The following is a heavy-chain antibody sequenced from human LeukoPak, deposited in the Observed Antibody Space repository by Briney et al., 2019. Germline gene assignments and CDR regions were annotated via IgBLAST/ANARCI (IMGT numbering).Heavy chain of an antibody. J-gene: IGHJ5*02. CDR3: ARGYSSSWYPFCWFDP. Sequence: SETLSLTCAVYGGSFSGYYWSWIRQPPGKGLEWIGEINHSGSTNYNPSLKSRVTISVDTSKNQFSLKLSSVTAADTAVYYCARGYSSSWYPFCWFDPWGQGTLVTVSS. D-gene: IGHD6-13*01. CDR2: INHSGST. CDR1: GGSFSGYY. V-gene: IGHV4-34*01.